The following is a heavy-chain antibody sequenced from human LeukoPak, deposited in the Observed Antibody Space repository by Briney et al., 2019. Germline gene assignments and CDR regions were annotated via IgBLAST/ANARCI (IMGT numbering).Heavy chain of an antibody. CDR2: ISCSGGNT. CDR3: ATTGGDYDAFDI. CDR1: GFTYSIYA. Sequence: GGSLRLFCAASGFTYSIYAMSWVRQAPGKGLEWVTAISCSGGNTFYAESVRGRFTISRDNSKDRLYLQMNSLRAEDTAVYYCATTGGDYDAFDIWGQGTMVTVSS. D-gene: IGHD2-21*02. J-gene: IGHJ3*02. V-gene: IGHV3-23*01.